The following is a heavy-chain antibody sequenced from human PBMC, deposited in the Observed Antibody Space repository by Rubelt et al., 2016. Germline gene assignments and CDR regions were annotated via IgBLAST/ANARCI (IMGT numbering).Heavy chain of an antibody. CDR3: ARNSPDSNSWHFDY. J-gene: IGHJ4*02. CDR2: IWDDGTNQ. Sequence: VGLRGGVVQPGRSLRLSCAASGFTFRSFGMHWVRQAPGKGLEWVAVIWDDGTNQYYADSVKGRFTISRDNSRNTLFLHLNSLSAEDTAVYYCARNSPDSNSWHFDYWGQGTLVTVSS. D-gene: IGHD6-19*01. CDR1: GFTFRSFG. V-gene: IGHV3-33*01.